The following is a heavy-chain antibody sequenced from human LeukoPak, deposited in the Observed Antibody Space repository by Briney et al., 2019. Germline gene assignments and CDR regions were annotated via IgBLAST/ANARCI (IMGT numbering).Heavy chain of an antibody. J-gene: IGHJ4*02. CDR3: ARARAEVPPRVLGYFDY. V-gene: IGHV4-38-2*02. CDR2: IYHSGST. CDR1: GYSISSGYY. D-gene: IGHD2/OR15-2a*01. Sequence: PSETLSLTCTVSGYSISSGYYWGWIRQPPGKGLEWIGSIYHSGSTYYNPSLKSRVTISVDTSKNQFSLKLSSVTAADTAVYYCARARAEVPPRVLGYFDYWGQGTLVTVSS.